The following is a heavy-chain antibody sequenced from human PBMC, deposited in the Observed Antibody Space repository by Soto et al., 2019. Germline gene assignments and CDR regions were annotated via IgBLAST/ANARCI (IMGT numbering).Heavy chain of an antibody. CDR2: IKSKRDGGTT. CDR1: GFDFSNGR. D-gene: IGHD1-26*01. J-gene: IGHJ4*01. V-gene: IGHV3-15*05. CDR3: STEEWE. Sequence: EVQLVESGGGLVKPGGSLRLSCAASGFDFSNGRMRWVRQAPGKGLEWVGRIKSKRDGGTTDYAATVKGRFTISRDDSKNRLFLQMDSLKIEDTAVYYCSTEEWEWGQGALVTVSS.